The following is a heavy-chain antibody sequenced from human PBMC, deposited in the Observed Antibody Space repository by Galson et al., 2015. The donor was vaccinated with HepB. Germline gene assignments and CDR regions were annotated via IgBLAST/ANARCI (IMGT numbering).Heavy chain of an antibody. V-gene: IGHV2-5*02. CDR3: AHRLGTTGEPFDY. Sequence: PALVKPTQTLTLTCTFSGFSLSTNGVGVGWIRQPPGQALEWLALIYWDDDKRYSPSLKNRLTITKDSSKNQVVLILTNVDPVDTATYYCAHRLGTTGEPFDYWGQGTLVTVSS. CDR1: GFSLSTNGVG. J-gene: IGHJ4*02. CDR2: IYWDDDK. D-gene: IGHD1-7*01.